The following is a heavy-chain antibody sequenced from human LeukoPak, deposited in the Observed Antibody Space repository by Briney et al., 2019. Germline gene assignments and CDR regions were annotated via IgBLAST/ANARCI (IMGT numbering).Heavy chain of an antibody. CDR2: IWYDGSNK. CDR1: GFTFSSYG. D-gene: IGHD6-13*01. CDR3: ARPFVGAAAGNY. V-gene: IGHV3-33*01. J-gene: IGHJ4*02. Sequence: GGSLRLSCAASGFTFSSYGMHWVRQAPGKGLEWVAVIWYDGSNKYYADSVKGRFTISRDNSKNTLYLQMNSLRAEDTAVYYCARPFVGAAAGNYWGQGTLVTVSS.